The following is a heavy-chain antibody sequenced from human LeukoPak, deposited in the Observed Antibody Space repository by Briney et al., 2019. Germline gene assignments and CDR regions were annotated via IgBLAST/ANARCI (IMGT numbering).Heavy chain of an antibody. D-gene: IGHD4-17*01. Sequence: SETLSLTCTVSGGSISSYYWSWRRQPPGKGLEWIGYIYYSGSTNYNPSLKSRVTISVDTSKNQFSLKLSSVTAADTAVYYCARDSHYGDPDYWGQGTLVTVSS. V-gene: IGHV4-59*01. CDR1: GGSISSYY. CDR2: IYYSGST. CDR3: ARDSHYGDPDY. J-gene: IGHJ4*02.